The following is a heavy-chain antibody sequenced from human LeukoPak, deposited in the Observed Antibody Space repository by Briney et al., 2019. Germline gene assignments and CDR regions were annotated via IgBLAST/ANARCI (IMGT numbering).Heavy chain of an antibody. V-gene: IGHV3-23*01. CDR3: ARDLHDYVAMDF. D-gene: IGHD3-10*02. J-gene: IGHJ6*02. CDR1: GFTFSAYA. CDR2: IGSDNKP. Sequence: PGGSLRLSCAASGFTFSAYAMNWVRQAPGQGLEWVSSIGSDNKPHYSESVKGRFAISRDNSKSMLFLQLNSLRAEDTALYYCARDLHDYVAMDFWGQGTTVTVSS.